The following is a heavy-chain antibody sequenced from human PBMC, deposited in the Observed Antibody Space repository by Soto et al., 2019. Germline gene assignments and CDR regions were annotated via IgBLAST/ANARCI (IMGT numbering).Heavy chain of an antibody. CDR1: GFNFNTFA. D-gene: IGHD3-3*01. CDR2: ISGGGSTT. V-gene: IGHV3-23*01. Sequence: DVELLESGGGLVQPGGSLRLSCAAAGFNFNTFAMPWVRQAPGKGLEWVSYISGGGSTTYYADSVKGRFAISRDNFKNPLYLQMNNLGAEDTAIYYCAKPDFWSSTPDDHWGQGTLVTVSS. J-gene: IGHJ4*02. CDR3: AKPDFWSSTPDDH.